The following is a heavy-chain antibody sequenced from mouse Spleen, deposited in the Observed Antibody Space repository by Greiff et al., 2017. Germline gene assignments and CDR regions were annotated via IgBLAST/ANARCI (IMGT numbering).Heavy chain of an antibody. J-gene: IGHJ1*03. Sequence: EVKLVESGGDLVKPGGSLKLSCAASGFTFSSYGMSWVRQTPDKGLEWVATISSGGSYTYYPDSVKGRFTISRDNAKNTLYLQMSRLMSEDTAMYDCARLCFYYYGSRWYFDVWGTGTTVTVSS. CDR2: ISSGGSYT. V-gene: IGHV5-6*01. D-gene: IGHD1-1*01. CDR1: GFTFSSYG. CDR3: ARLCFYYYGSRWYFDV.